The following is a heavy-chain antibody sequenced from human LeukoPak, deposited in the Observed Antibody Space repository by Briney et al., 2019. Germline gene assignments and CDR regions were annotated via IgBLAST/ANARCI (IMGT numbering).Heavy chain of an antibody. CDR1: GLTFSRYW. D-gene: IGHD3-22*01. V-gene: IGHV3-74*01. CDR3: ARRGYESSGYYLIDY. CDR2: INNDGSDT. Sequence: GASVTPLWAPSGLTFSRYWMRWVRQAAGRGLGWVSCINNDGSDTSYADSVKGRFTISRDNAKNTLFLQMNSLRAEETAVYYWARRGYESSGYYLIDYWGQGTLVTVSS. J-gene: IGHJ4*02.